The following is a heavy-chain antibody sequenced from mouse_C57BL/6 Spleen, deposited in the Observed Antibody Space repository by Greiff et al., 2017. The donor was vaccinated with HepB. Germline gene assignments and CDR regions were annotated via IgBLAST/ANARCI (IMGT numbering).Heavy chain of an antibody. CDR1: GFTFSSYA. Sequence: DVMLVESGEGLVKPGGSLKLSCAASGFTFSSYAMSWVRQTPEKRLEWVAYISSGGDYIYYADTVKGRFTISRDNARNTLYLQLSSLKSEETAMYYCTRVQGAMDDWGQGTSVTVSS. CDR3: TRVQGAMDD. V-gene: IGHV5-9-1*02. CDR2: ISSGGDYI. J-gene: IGHJ4*01.